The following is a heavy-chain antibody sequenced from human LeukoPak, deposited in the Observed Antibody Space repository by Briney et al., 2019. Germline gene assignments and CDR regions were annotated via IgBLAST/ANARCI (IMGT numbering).Heavy chain of an antibody. CDR2: ISGGGGST. Sequence: GGSLRLSCVASGFTFSSYAMSWVRQAPGKGLEWVSGISGGGGSTYYADSVKGRFTISRDNSKNTLYLQMNSLRAEDTAVYYCANYSGSSRWFDYWGQGTLVTVSS. D-gene: IGHD6-13*01. CDR1: GFTFSSYA. J-gene: IGHJ4*02. V-gene: IGHV3-23*01. CDR3: ANYSGSSRWFDY.